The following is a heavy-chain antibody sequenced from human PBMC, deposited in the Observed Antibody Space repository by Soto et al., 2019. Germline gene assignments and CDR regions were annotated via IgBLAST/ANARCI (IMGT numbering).Heavy chain of an antibody. D-gene: IGHD1-26*01. CDR3: ARHSELNWFEP. Sequence: SETLSLTCTVSGGSLSSYYWSWIRQPPGKGLEWIGYIYYSGSTNYNPSLKSRVTISVDTSKNQFSLKLSSVTAADTAVYYCARHSELNWFEPWGQGTLVTVSS. V-gene: IGHV4-59*08. J-gene: IGHJ5*02. CDR2: IYYSGST. CDR1: GGSLSSYY.